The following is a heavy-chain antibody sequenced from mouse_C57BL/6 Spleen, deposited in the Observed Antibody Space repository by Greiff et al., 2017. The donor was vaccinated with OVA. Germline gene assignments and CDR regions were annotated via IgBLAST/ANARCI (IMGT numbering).Heavy chain of an antibody. CDR3: ARWGLLPLYYAMDY. V-gene: IGHV1-18*01. J-gene: IGHJ4*01. CDR2: INPNNGGT. D-gene: IGHD2-3*01. Sequence: EVQLQQSGPELVKPGASVKIPCKASGYTFTDYNMDWVKQSHGKSLEWIGDINPNNGGTIYNQKFKGKATLTVDKSSSTAYMELRSLTSEDTAVYYCARWGLLPLYYAMDYWGQGTSVTVSS. CDR1: GYTFTDYN.